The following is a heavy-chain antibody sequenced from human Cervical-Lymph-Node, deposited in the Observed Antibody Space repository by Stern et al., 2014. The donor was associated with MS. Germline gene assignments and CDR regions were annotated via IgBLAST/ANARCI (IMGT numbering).Heavy chain of an antibody. D-gene: IGHD6-19*01. Sequence: QMQLVQSGAEVKKPGASVKVSCKASGYTFTSYAISWVRQAPGQGLEWMGWISAYNGNTNYAQKLQGRVTMTTDTSTSTAYMELRSLRSDDTAVYYCARWISPVPGTVPFDYWGQGTLVTVSS. J-gene: IGHJ4*02. CDR3: ARWISPVPGTVPFDY. CDR1: GYTFTSYA. V-gene: IGHV1-18*01. CDR2: ISAYNGNT.